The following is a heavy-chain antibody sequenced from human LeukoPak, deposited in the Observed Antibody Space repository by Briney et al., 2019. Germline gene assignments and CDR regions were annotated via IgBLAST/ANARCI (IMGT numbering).Heavy chain of an antibody. V-gene: IGHV3-30*02. Sequence: GGSLGLSCAASGFTFCSYGMHWVRQAPGKGLEWVAFIRYDGSNKYYADSVKGRFTISRDNSKNTLYLQMNSLRAEDTAVYYCAKDLSSSWYVRFDYWGQGTLVTVSS. J-gene: IGHJ4*02. CDR2: IRYDGSNK. CDR3: AKDLSSSWYVRFDY. D-gene: IGHD6-13*01. CDR1: GFTFCSYG.